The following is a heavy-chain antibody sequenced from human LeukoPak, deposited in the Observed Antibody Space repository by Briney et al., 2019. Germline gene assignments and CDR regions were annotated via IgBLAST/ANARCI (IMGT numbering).Heavy chain of an antibody. J-gene: IGHJ3*02. CDR2: ISYDGSNK. CDR1: GFTFSSYA. V-gene: IGHV3-30*14. CDR3: VKDRSNAVVDSFDIAFDI. D-gene: IGHD2-2*01. Sequence: HPGRSLRLSCAASGFTFSSYAMHWVRQAPGKGLEWVAVISYDGSNKYYADSVKGRFTISRDNSKNTLYLQMNSLRAEDTAVYYCVKDRSNAVVDSFDIAFDIWGQGTMVTVSS.